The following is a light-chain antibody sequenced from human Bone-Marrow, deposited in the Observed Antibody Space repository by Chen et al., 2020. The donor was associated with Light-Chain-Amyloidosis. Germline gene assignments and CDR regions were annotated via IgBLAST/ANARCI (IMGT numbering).Light chain of an antibody. V-gene: IGKV3-20*01. CDR3: RQYGS. CDR2: GAS. CDR1: QSVSSSY. Sequence: EIVLTQSPGTLSLSPGERATLSCRASQSVSSSYLAWYQQKPGQAPRLLIYGASSRATGIPDRFSGSGSGTDFTLTISRLQPEDFAVYYCRQYGSFGGGTKVEIK. J-gene: IGKJ4*01.